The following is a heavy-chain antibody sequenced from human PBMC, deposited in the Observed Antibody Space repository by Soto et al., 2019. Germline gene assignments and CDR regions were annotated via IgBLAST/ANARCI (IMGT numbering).Heavy chain of an antibody. Sequence: EVQLVESGGGLVKPGGSLRLSCAASGFSFSNAWMNWVRQDPGKGLEWVGRIKSKSDGETIHYAAPVNGRFTISRDDSQNTLYLQMNSLKTEDTSVYYCTTGRQSSGLHAYYWGQGTLVTVSS. CDR1: GFSFSNAW. CDR3: TTGRQSSGLHAYY. V-gene: IGHV3-15*07. CDR2: IKSKSDGETI. D-gene: IGHD6-19*01. J-gene: IGHJ4*02.